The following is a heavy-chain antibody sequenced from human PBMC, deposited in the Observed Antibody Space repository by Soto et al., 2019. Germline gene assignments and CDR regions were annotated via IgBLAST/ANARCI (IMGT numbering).Heavy chain of an antibody. D-gene: IGHD3-10*01. CDR1: GYTLTELS. Sequence: ASVKVSCKVSGYTLTELSMHWVRQAPGKGLEWMGGFDPEDGETIYAQKFQGRVTMTEDTSTDTAYMELSSLRSEDTAVYYCATFNGLWFGEVYAFDIWGQGTMVTVSS. CDR3: ATFNGLWFGEVYAFDI. J-gene: IGHJ3*02. V-gene: IGHV1-24*01. CDR2: FDPEDGET.